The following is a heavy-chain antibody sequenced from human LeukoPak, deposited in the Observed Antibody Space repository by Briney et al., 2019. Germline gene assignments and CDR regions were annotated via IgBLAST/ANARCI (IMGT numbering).Heavy chain of an antibody. J-gene: IGHJ4*02. D-gene: IGHD6-13*01. CDR2: IYYSGST. CDR3: ARQELPGIARN. V-gene: IGHV4-39*01. CDR1: GDSIHRSTHY. Sequence: PSETLSLTCTVSGDSIHRSTHYWGWIRQPPGKGLDLIGSIYYSGSTYYNPSLKSRVTISVDTSKNQFSLKLSSVTAADTAVYYCARQELPGIARNWGQGTLVTVSS.